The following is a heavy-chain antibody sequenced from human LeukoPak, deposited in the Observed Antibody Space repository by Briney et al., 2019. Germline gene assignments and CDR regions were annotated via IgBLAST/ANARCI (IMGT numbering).Heavy chain of an antibody. CDR3: ARDGSYYYGSGSLYGMDV. Sequence: PSETLSLTCTVSGGSISSYYWSWIRQPPGKGLEWIGYIYYSGSTNYNPSLKSRVTISVDTSKNQFSLKLSSVTAADTAVYYCARDGSYYYGSGSLYGMDVWGQGTTVTVSS. CDR2: IYYSGST. J-gene: IGHJ6*02. CDR1: GGSISSYY. V-gene: IGHV4-59*12. D-gene: IGHD3-10*01.